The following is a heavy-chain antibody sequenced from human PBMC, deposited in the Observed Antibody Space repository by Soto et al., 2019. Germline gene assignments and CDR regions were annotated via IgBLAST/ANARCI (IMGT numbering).Heavy chain of an antibody. CDR3: ARHVQDTAMLYYYYYYMDV. Sequence: PSETLSLSCTVSGCSISSSSYYWGWIRQPPGKGLEWIGSIYYSGSTYYNPSLKSRVTISVDTSKNQFSLKLSSVTAADTAVYYCARHVQDTAMLYYYYYYMDVWGKGTTVTVSS. CDR2: IYYSGST. J-gene: IGHJ6*03. CDR1: GCSISSSSYY. V-gene: IGHV4-39*01. D-gene: IGHD5-18*01.